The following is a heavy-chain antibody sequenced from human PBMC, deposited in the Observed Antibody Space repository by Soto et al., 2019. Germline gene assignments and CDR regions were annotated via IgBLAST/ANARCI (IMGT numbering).Heavy chain of an antibody. Sequence: ASVKVSCKASGYTFTSYAMHWVRQAPGQRLEWMGWINAGNGNTKYSQKFQGRVTITRDTSASTAYMELSSLRSEDTAVYYCARDAVLLWFGEFSSNLFDPWGQGSLVIVSS. J-gene: IGHJ5*02. D-gene: IGHD3-10*01. CDR3: ARDAVLLWFGEFSSNLFDP. CDR1: GYTFTSYA. CDR2: INAGNGNT. V-gene: IGHV1-3*01.